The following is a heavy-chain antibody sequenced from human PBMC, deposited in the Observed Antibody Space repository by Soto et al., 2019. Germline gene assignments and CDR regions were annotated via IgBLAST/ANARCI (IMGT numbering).Heavy chain of an antibody. CDR3: AREGTEEQLDGYDY. Sequence: ASVKVSCKASGYTFTGYYMHWVRQAPGQGLEWMGWINPNSGGTNYAQKFQGWVTMTRDTSISTAYMELSRLRSDDTAVYYCAREGTEEQLDGYDYWGQGTLVTVSS. CDR1: GYTFTGYY. V-gene: IGHV1-2*04. CDR2: INPNSGGT. D-gene: IGHD6-6*01. J-gene: IGHJ4*02.